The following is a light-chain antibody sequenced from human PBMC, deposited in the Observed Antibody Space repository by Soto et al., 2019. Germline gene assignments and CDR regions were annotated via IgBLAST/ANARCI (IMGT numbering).Light chain of an antibody. V-gene: IGKV3-20*01. CDR1: QSVTNSF. Sequence: EIVLAQSPATLSLSPGERATLSCRASQSVTNSFLAWYQQKPGQAPRLLIDGASRRATGIPARFTGSGSGTDFTLTISRLEPEDFAVYYCQQYVSSPWAFGQGTKVEI. CDR3: QQYVSSPWA. J-gene: IGKJ1*01. CDR2: GAS.